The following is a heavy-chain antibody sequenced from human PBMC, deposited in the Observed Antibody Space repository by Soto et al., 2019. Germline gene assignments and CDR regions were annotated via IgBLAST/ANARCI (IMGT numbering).Heavy chain of an antibody. D-gene: IGHD3-16*02. V-gene: IGHV3-15*01. CDR2: IKSKTDGGTI. J-gene: IGHJ4*02. CDR1: GFTFSNAW. Sequence: EVQLVESGGGLVKPGGSLRLSCAASGFTFSNAWMNWVRQAPGKGPEWVGRIKSKTDGGTIDYAAPGKGRFTSSRDDSKNTLYLQMNSLKIEDTAVYYCTTGPPELSLYEDRDYWGQGTLVTVSS. CDR3: TTGPPELSLYEDRDY.